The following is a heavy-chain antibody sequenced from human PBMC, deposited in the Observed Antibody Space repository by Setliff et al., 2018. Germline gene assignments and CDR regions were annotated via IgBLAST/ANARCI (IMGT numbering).Heavy chain of an antibody. CDR2: IFYSGNT. D-gene: IGHD2-15*01. CDR1: GGSITTDY. V-gene: IGHV4-59*07. J-gene: IGHJ5*02. CDR3: ARRRCSSRYCSPPEANWLDP. Sequence: SDTLSLTCTVSGGSITTDYWNWLRQSPGKGLEWIGHIFYSGNTHYNPSLESRVTISLDTSKSHFSLNLRSVTAADTAVYYCARRRCSSRYCSPPEANWLDPWGQGTLVTVSS.